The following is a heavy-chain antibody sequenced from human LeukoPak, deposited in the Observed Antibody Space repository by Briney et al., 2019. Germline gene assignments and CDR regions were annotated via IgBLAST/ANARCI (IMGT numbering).Heavy chain of an antibody. V-gene: IGHV4-39*01. CDR2: IYYSGSA. D-gene: IGHD6-13*01. CDR3: ARRRSSSLFDY. Sequence: SETLSLTCTVSGGSISSSSYYWGWIRQPPGKGLEWIGSIYYSGSAYYNPSLKSRVTISVDTSKNQFSLKLSSVTAADTAVYYCARRRSSSLFDYWGQGTLVTVSS. CDR1: GGSISSSSYY. J-gene: IGHJ4*02.